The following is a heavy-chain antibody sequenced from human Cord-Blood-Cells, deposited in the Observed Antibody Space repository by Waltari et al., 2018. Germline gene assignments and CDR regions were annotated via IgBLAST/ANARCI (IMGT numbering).Heavy chain of an antibody. V-gene: IGHV3-21*01. CDR1: GFTFSSSS. D-gene: IGHD3-3*01. CDR2: ISSSSSYI. J-gene: IGHJ5*02. CDR3: ASHYDFWSGYLGGFDP. Sequence: EVQLVESGGGLVKPGGSLRLSCAASGFTFSSSSMNWVRQAPGKGLEWVSSISSSSSYIYYADSVKGRFTISRDNAKNSLYLQMNSLRAEDTAVYYCASHYDFWSGYLGGFDPWGQGTLVTVSS.